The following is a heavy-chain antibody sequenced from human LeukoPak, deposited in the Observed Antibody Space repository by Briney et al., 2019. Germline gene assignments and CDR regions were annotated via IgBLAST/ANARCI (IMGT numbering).Heavy chain of an antibody. CDR1: GFGFTSFW. Sequence: GESLKISCKGSGFGFTSFWIGWVRQMPGKDLEWMGIIYPGDSDTRYSPSFQGQVTISADRSTSTAYLQWSRLKASDTAIYYCARSAADRSTSLYFQHWGQGTLVTVSS. J-gene: IGHJ1*01. V-gene: IGHV5-51*01. CDR3: ARSAADRSTSLYFQH. CDR2: IYPGDSDT. D-gene: IGHD2/OR15-2a*01.